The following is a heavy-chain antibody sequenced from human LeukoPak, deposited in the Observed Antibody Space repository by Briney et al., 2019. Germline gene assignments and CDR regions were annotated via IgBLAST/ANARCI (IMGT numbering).Heavy chain of an antibody. CDR1: GFTFSSYE. CDR2: ISSSGSTI. D-gene: IGHD5-12*01. J-gene: IGHJ3*02. Sequence: GGSLRLSCAASGFTFSSYEMNWVRQAPGKGLEWVSYISSSGSTIYYADSVKGRFTISRDNSKNTLYLQMNSLRAEDTAVYYCAKISDSGYGLDAAFDIWGQGTMVTVSS. CDR3: AKISDSGYGLDAAFDI. V-gene: IGHV3-48*03.